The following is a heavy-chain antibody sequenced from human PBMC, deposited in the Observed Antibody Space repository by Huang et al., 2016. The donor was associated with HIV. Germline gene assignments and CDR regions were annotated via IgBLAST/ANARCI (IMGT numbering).Heavy chain of an antibody. D-gene: IGHD3-22*01. V-gene: IGHV1-69*01. CDR3: ATVDYYDTSGPQRGYFDN. CDR2: RIPTLGTA. J-gene: IGHJ4*02. Sequence: QVQLVQSGAEVKKPGSSVKVSCKASGGSFRNFAIGWVRQAPGQGLEWMGGRIPTLGTANYAQKFQGRVTIIADESTSTAYMELSSLRSEDTAVYYCATVDYYDTSGPQRGYFDNWGQGTLVTVSS. CDR1: GGSFRNFA.